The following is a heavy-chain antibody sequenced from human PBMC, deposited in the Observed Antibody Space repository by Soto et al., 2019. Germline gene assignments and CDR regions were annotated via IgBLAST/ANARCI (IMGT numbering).Heavy chain of an antibody. Sequence: SETLSLTCIFSGGSVSSDYWSWIRQPAGKGLEWIGRIYTSGSTNYNPSFKSRVTMSVDTSKNQFSLNLNSVTAADTAVYYCARGTGTVNFDSWGQGTLVTVSS. CDR2: IYTSGST. CDR3: ARGTGTVNFDS. V-gene: IGHV4-4*07. D-gene: IGHD1-1*01. CDR1: GGSVSSDY. J-gene: IGHJ4*02.